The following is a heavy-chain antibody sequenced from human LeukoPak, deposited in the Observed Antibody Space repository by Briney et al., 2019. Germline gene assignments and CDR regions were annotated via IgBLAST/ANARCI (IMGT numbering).Heavy chain of an antibody. CDR2: VYYTGGT. CDR3: ARLSHHWYYFDY. V-gene: IGHV4-39*01. CDR1: GDSITSSSYY. J-gene: IGHJ4*02. D-gene: IGHD2-8*02. Sequence: PSETLSLTCSVSGDSITSSSYYWAWIRQPPEKGLEWIGSVYYTGGTNYSPSLKSRVMISVDTSKNQFSLKLRSVTAADTAVYYCARLSHHWYYFDYWGQGTLVTVSS.